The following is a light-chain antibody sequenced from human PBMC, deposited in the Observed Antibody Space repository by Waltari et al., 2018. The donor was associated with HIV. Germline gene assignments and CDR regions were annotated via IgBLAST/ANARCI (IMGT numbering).Light chain of an antibody. CDR3: SSFTDRATLV. Sequence: QSALTQPASVSGSPGQSITISCTGSRSDIGASNYVSWYQHHPGKAPKLIIYEVTNRPSGISNRFSGSKSGETASLTISGLQAEDEAEYYCSSFTDRATLVFGTGTKVTVL. V-gene: IGLV2-14*01. J-gene: IGLJ1*01. CDR1: RSDIGASNY. CDR2: EVT.